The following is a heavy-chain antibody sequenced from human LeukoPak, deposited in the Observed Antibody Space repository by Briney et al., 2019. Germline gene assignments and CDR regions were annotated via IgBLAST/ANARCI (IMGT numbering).Heavy chain of an antibody. CDR1: GFTFSNYG. J-gene: IGHJ4*02. D-gene: IGHD3-10*01. V-gene: IGHV3-23*01. Sequence: GGSLRLSCAASGFTFSNYGMSWVRQAPGKGLEWVSILSASGGSTYYTDSVKGRFTISRDNSKNTLYLQMNTHRAEDTAGYYCAKDRRAWGVDYGGQETLVTVSS. CDR2: LSASGGST. CDR3: AKDRRAWGVDY.